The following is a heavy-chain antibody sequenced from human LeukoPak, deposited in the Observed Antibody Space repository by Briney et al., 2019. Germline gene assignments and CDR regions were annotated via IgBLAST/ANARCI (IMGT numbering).Heavy chain of an antibody. CDR1: GGSFIGYY. V-gene: IGHV4-34*01. J-gene: IGHJ4*02. CDR2: INHSGGA. D-gene: IGHD3-3*01. Sequence: RLSETLSLTCAVYGGSFIGYYWSWIRQPPGKELEWIGEINHSGGANYNPSLKSRVTISADTSKSQFSLKLGSVTAADTAVYYCARVPLRFLEPFDYWGQGTLVTVSS. CDR3: ARVPLRFLEPFDY.